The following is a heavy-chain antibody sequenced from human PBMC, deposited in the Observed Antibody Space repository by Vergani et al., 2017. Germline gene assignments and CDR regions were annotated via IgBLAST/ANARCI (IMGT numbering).Heavy chain of an antibody. D-gene: IGHD5-24*01. Sequence: QVQLVESGGGVVQPGRSLRLSCAASGFTFSSYGMQWVRQAPGKGLEWVAVIWYDGSNKYYADSVKGRFTISRDNSKKTLYRQMNSLRAEDKAVYYCARDDFDGYGDYYIDVWGKGTTVTVSS. CDR1: GFTFSSYG. V-gene: IGHV3-33*01. J-gene: IGHJ6*03. CDR2: IWYDGSNK. CDR3: ARDDFDGYGDYYIDV.